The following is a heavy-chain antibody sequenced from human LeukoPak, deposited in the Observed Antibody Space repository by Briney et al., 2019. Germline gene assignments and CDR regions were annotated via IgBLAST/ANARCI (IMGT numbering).Heavy chain of an antibody. Sequence: SVKVSCKASGGTFSSYAISWVRQAPGQGLEWMGGIIPIFGTANYAQKFQGRVTITTVESTSTAYMELSSLRSEDTAVYYCARDNYAGANWFDPWGQGTLVTVSS. CDR3: ARDNYAGANWFDP. V-gene: IGHV1-69*05. J-gene: IGHJ5*02. CDR1: GGTFSSYA. D-gene: IGHD1-7*01. CDR2: IIPIFGTA.